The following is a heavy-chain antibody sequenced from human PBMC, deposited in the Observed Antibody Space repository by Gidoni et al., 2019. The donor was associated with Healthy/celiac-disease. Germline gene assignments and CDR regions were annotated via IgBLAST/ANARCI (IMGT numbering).Heavy chain of an antibody. J-gene: IGHJ6*03. Sequence: QMQLVQSGPEVKKPGTSVKVSCKASGFTFTSSAVQWVRQARGQRLEWIGWIVVGSGNTNYAQKFQERVTITRDMSTSTAYMELSSLRSEDTAVYYCAAGGGSVVVPPSDYMDVWGKGTTVTVSS. V-gene: IGHV1-58*01. D-gene: IGHD2-2*01. CDR3: AAGGGSVVVPPSDYMDV. CDR1: GFTFTSSA. CDR2: IVVGSGNT.